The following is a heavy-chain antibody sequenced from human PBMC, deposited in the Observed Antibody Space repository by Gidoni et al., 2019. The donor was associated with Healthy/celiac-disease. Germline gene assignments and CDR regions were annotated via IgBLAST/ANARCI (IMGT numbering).Heavy chain of an antibody. Sequence: EVQLVESGGGLVKPGGSLRLSCAASGFTFSSYSMNWFRQAQGKGLEWVASISSSSSYIDYADSVKGRFTISRDNAKNSLYLQMNSLRAEDTAVYYCARNTYYDFWSGYYTDYYYYGMDVWGQGTTVTVSS. CDR1: GFTFSSYS. J-gene: IGHJ6*02. CDR2: ISSSSSYI. D-gene: IGHD3-3*01. CDR3: ARNTYYDFWSGYYTDYYYYGMDV. V-gene: IGHV3-21*01.